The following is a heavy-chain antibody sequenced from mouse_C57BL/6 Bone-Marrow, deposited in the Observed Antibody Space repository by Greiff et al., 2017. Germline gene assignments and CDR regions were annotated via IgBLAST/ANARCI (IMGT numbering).Heavy chain of an antibody. CDR3: ARPLGYYEGVAY. CDR1: GYTFTSYW. V-gene: IGHV1-64*01. CDR2: IHPNSGST. Sequence: QVQLQQPGAELVKPGASVKLSCKASGYTFTSYWMHWVKQRPGQGLEWIGMIHPNSGSTNYNEKFKSKATLTVDKSSSTAYMQHSSLTSEDSAVYYGARPLGYYEGVAYWGQGTLVTVSA. D-gene: IGHD1-1*01. J-gene: IGHJ3*01.